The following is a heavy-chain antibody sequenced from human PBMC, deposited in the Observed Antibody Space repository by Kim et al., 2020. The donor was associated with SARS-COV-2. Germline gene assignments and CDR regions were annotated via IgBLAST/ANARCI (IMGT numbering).Heavy chain of an antibody. CDR1: GGSISSSSYY. J-gene: IGHJ3*02. CDR2: IYYSGST. CDR3: ARRSGSYYFRDAFDI. Sequence: SETLSLTCTVSGGSISSSSYYWGWIRQPPGKGLEWIGSIYYSGSTYYNPSLKSRVTISVDTSKNQFSLKLSSVTAADTAVYYCARRSGSYYFRDAFDIWGQGTMVTVSS. V-gene: IGHV4-39*01. D-gene: IGHD1-26*01.